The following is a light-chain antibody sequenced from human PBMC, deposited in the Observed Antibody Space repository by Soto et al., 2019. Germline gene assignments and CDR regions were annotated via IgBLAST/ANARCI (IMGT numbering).Light chain of an antibody. CDR3: AAWDDSLSGVV. CDR1: SSNIGSNY. CDR2: RNS. Sequence: QSVLTQPPSASGTPGQRVTISCSGSSSNIGSNYVYWYQQLPGTAPKLLIYRNSQRPSGVPDRFSGSKSGTSASLAISGLRSEDEADYYCAAWDDSLSGVVFGGGTKVTGL. J-gene: IGLJ2*01. V-gene: IGLV1-47*01.